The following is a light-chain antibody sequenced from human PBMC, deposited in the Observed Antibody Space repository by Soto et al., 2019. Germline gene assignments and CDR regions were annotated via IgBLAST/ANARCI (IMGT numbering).Light chain of an antibody. CDR2: GAS. J-gene: IGKJ2*01. CDR1: QSVSSN. Sequence: EIVMTQSPATLSVSPGERATLSCRASQSVSSNFAWYQQKPGQAPRLLIYGASTRATGIPARFSGSGSGTEITLTISSLESEDFEVYYCQQYKNWTYTFGQGTKLQIK. CDR3: QQYKNWTYT. V-gene: IGKV3-15*01.